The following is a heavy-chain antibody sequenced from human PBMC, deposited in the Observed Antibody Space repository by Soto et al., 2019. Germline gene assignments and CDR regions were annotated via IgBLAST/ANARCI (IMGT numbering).Heavy chain of an antibody. J-gene: IGHJ4*02. CDR2: INHSGST. V-gene: IGHV4-34*01. Sequence: PSETLSLTCAVYGGSFSGYYWSWIRQPPGKGLEWIGEINHSGSTNYNPSLKSRVTISVDTSKNQFSLKLSSVTVADTAVYYCARGRRTTVTIDYWGQGTLVTVSS. CDR3: ARGRRTTVTIDY. D-gene: IGHD4-17*01. CDR1: GGSFSGYY.